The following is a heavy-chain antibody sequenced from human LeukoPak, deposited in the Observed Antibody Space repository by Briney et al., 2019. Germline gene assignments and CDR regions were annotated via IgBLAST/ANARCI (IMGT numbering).Heavy chain of an antibody. CDR3: ARGHDFWSGYPGAFDY. CDR1: GFTVSSNY. D-gene: IGHD3-3*01. J-gene: IGHJ4*02. Sequence: GGSLRLSCAASGFTVSSNYMSWVRQAPGKGLEWVSVIYSGGSTYYADSVKGRFTISRDNSKNTLYLQMNSLRAEDTAVYYCARGHDFWSGYPGAFDYWGQGTLVTVSS. CDR2: IYSGGST. V-gene: IGHV3-53*01.